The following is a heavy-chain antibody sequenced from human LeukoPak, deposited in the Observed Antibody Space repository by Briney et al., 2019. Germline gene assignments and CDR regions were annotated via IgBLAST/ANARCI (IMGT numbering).Heavy chain of an antibody. CDR2: MFYSGGS. Sequence: SETLSLTCTVSGGSMNYYYWGWIRQPPGKGLEWIGYMFYSGGSNYNPSVRGRVTISVDTSKNQFSLKLSSVTAADTAVYYCARHFYGLGSHYSAFDYWGQGTLVTVSS. J-gene: IGHJ4*02. CDR1: GGSMNYYY. CDR3: ARHFYGLGSHYSAFDY. V-gene: IGHV4-59*08. D-gene: IGHD3-10*01.